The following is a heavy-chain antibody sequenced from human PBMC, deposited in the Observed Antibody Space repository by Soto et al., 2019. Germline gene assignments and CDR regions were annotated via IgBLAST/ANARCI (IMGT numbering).Heavy chain of an antibody. CDR2: IYWDDDK. D-gene: IGHD2-8*01. V-gene: IGHV2-5*02. CDR1: GFSLTSRPGG. J-gene: IGHJ4*01. Sequence: QITLRESGPTRVKPTQTLTLTCTFSGFSLTSRPGGVAWIRQPPGKALEWLAVIYWDDDKRYSPSLKSRLTIDKDTSKNQVVLTMAYMDPVDTATYFCANRGDMNGNWDQGYLDHWGHVTLVTVSS. CDR3: ANRGDMNGNWDQGYLDH.